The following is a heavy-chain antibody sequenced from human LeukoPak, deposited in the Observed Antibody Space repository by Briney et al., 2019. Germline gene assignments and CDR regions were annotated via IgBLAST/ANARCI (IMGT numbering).Heavy chain of an antibody. Sequence: SVKVSCKASGGTFSSSAISWVRQAPGQGLEWMGRILPIFGIPHYAQKFQGRVTITADKSTSTAYMELSSLRSEDTAVYYCARLYDYDTNYYRHDYWGQGTLVTVSS. V-gene: IGHV1-69*04. D-gene: IGHD3-22*01. CDR2: ILPIFGIP. CDR3: ARLYDYDTNYYRHDY. CDR1: GGTFSSSA. J-gene: IGHJ4*02.